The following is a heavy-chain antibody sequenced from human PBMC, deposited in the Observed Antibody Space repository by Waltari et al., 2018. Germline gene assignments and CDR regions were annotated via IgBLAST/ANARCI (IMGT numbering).Heavy chain of an antibody. Sequence: GKGLEWMGLVDPEDGETIYAEKFQGRVTITADTSTDTAYMELSSLRSEDTAVYYCATGPRLEYDSSGYHYWGQGTMVTVSS. CDR3: ATGPRLEYDSSGYHY. V-gene: IGHV1-69-2*01. J-gene: IGHJ3*01. D-gene: IGHD3-22*01. CDR2: VDPEDGET.